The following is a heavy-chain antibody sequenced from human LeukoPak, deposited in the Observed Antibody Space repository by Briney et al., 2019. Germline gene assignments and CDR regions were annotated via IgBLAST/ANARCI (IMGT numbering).Heavy chain of an antibody. V-gene: IGHV3-53*01. Sequence: GGSLRLSCTVSGFTVSSNSMSWVRQAPGKGLEWVSFIYSDNTHYSDSVKGRFTISRDNSKNTLYLQMNSLRAEDTAVYCCAREYYGSGSFQGNWFDPWGQGTLVTVSS. J-gene: IGHJ5*02. CDR3: AREYYGSGSFQGNWFDP. CDR1: GFTVSSNS. D-gene: IGHD3-10*01. CDR2: IYSDNT.